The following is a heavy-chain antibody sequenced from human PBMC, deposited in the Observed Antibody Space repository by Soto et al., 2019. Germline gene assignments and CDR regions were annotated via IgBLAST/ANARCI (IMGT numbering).Heavy chain of an antibody. J-gene: IGHJ6*02. CDR1: GFSLSTSAVG. Sequence: QITLKESGPTLVKLTQTLTLTCTFSGFSLSTSAVGVGWNRQPPGKALEWLALIYGDDNKRYSPSLKSRLTITKDTFKNQVVFTMTNMDPVHTATYYCAHRRDYGRMDVWGQGTTVTVSS. V-gene: IGHV2-5*02. CDR2: IYGDDNK. D-gene: IGHD3-16*01. CDR3: AHRRDYGRMDV.